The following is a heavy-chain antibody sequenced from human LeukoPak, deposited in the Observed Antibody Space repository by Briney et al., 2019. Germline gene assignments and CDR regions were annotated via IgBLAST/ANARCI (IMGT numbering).Heavy chain of an antibody. V-gene: IGHV3-53*01. CDR2: IYSGGST. CDR3: AMTNYYDSSGYPAGAEYFQH. D-gene: IGHD3-22*01. CDR1: GFTVSSNY. J-gene: IGHJ1*01. Sequence: GGSLRLSCAASGFTVSSNYMSWVRQAPGKGLEWVSVIYSGGSTYYADSVKGRFTISRDNSKNTLYLQMNSLRAEDTAVYYCAMTNYYDSSGYPAGAEYFQHWGQGTLVTVSS.